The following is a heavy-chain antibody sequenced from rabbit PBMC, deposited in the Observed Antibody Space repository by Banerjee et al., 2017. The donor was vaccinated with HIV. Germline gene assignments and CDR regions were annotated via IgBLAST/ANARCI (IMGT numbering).Heavy chain of an antibody. CDR2: MKGASVT. D-gene: IGHD4-1*01. Sequence: WVRQAPGKGLEWIGCMKGASVTHYASWVIGRFTISKTSSTTVTLQMTSLTAADTATYFCARDLAGVIGWNFNLWGPGTLVTVS. V-gene: IGHV1S40*01. CDR3: ARDLAGVIGWNFNL. J-gene: IGHJ4*01.